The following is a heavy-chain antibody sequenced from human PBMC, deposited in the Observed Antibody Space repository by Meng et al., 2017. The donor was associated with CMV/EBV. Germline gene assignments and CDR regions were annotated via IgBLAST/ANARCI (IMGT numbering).Heavy chain of an antibody. CDR1: GFTVSSNY. D-gene: IGHD6-13*01. CDR3: AKDQAAANYFDY. Sequence: GESLKISCAASGFTVSSNYMSWVRQAPGKGLEWVAFIRYDGSNKYYADSVKGRFTISRDNSKNTLYLQMNSLRAEDTAVYYCAKDQAAANYFDYWGQGTLVTVSS. CDR2: IRYDGSNK. V-gene: IGHV3-30*02. J-gene: IGHJ4*02.